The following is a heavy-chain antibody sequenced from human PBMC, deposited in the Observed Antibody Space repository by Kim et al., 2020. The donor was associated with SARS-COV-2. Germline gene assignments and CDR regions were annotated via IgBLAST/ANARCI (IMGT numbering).Heavy chain of an antibody. CDR2: ISAYNGNT. Sequence: ASVKVSCKASGYTFTSYGISWVRQAPGQGLEWMGWISAYNGNTNYAQKLQGRVTMTTDTSTSTAYMELRSLRSDDTAVYYCARVWVDDIVVVPAAYFGEYYFDYWGQGTLVTVSS. V-gene: IGHV1-18*01. CDR1: GYTFTSYG. J-gene: IGHJ4*02. CDR3: ARVWVDDIVVVPAAYFGEYYFDY. D-gene: IGHD2-2*01.